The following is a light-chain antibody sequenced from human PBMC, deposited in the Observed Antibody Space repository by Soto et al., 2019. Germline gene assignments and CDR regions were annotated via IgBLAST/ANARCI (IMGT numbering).Light chain of an antibody. Sequence: EIVLTQSPATLSLSPGERATHSCRASQSVSNYLAWYQQKPGQAPRLLIYDATNRATGITGRFSGSGSGTDFTLTISSLEPEDFAVYYCQQRSNWITFGQGTRLEIK. CDR1: QSVSNY. V-gene: IGKV3-11*01. CDR3: QQRSNWIT. CDR2: DAT. J-gene: IGKJ5*01.